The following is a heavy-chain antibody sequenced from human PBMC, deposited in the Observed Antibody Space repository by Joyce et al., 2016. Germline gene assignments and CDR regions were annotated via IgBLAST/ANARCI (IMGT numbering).Heavy chain of an antibody. J-gene: IGHJ5*02. CDR3: ATTEWSNCFDP. V-gene: IGHV1-24*01. CDR1: GDNLIDLS. D-gene: IGHD3-3*01. CDR2: FHPEDGET. Sequence: QVQLVQTGAEVKKPGASVKVSCKVSGDNLIDLSIHWVGQAPGKGLECMGGFHPEDGETIYAQKFQGRVTMTEDTSTDTADMELNSLRSEDTAVYSCATTEWSNCFDPWGQGTLVTVSS.